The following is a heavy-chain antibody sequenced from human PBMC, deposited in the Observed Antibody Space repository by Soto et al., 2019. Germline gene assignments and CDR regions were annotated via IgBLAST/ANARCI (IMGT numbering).Heavy chain of an antibody. J-gene: IGHJ6*03. V-gene: IGHV3-7*01. CDR3: AREAITIFGYYYYYYMDV. CDR1: GFTFSSYW. D-gene: IGHD3-3*01. CDR2: IKQDGSEK. Sequence: GSLRLSCAASGFTFSSYWMSWVRQAPGKGLEWVANIKQDGSEKYYVDSVKGRFTISRDNAKNSLYLQMNSLRAEDTAVYYCAREAITIFGYYYYYYMDVWGKGTTVTVSS.